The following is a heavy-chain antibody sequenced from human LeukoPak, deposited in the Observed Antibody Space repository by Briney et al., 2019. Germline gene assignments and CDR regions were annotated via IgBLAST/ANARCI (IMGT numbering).Heavy chain of an antibody. V-gene: IGHV1-18*01. CDR3: ARHHFDWSPFDY. Sequence: ASVKVSCKVSGYTLTELSMHWVRQAPGQGLEWMGWISAYNGNTNYAQKLQGRVTMTTDTSTSTAYMELRSLRSDDTAVYYCARHHFDWSPFDYWGQGTLVTVSS. D-gene: IGHD3-9*01. CDR1: GYTLTELS. CDR2: ISAYNGNT. J-gene: IGHJ4*02.